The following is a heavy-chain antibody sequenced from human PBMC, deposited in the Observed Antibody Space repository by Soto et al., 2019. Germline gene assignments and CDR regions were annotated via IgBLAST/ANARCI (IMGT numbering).Heavy chain of an antibody. CDR2: FDPEDGET. V-gene: IGHV1-24*01. Sequence: GASVKVSCKVSGYTLTELSMHWVRQAPGKGLEWMGGFDPEDGETIYAQKFQGRVTMTEDTSTDTAYMELSSLRSEDTAVYYCATLWSGSYGAEFDYWGQGTLVTVSS. D-gene: IGHD1-26*01. J-gene: IGHJ4*02. CDR3: ATLWSGSYGAEFDY. CDR1: GYTLTELS.